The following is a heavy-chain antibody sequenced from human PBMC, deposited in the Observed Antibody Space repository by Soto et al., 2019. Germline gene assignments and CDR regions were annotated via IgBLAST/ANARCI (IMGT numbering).Heavy chain of an antibody. CDR2: IYYSGST. CDR1: GGSISSSSYY. D-gene: IGHD3-22*01. Sequence: QLQLQESGPGLVKPSETLSLTCTVSGGSISSSSYYWGWIRQPPGKGLEWIGSIYYSGSTYYNPSLKSRVPSSVDTSKNPYSLKLSSVTAADTAVYYCARWVKVVITSAFDIWGQGTMVTVSS. CDR3: ARWVKVVITSAFDI. V-gene: IGHV4-39*01. J-gene: IGHJ3*02.